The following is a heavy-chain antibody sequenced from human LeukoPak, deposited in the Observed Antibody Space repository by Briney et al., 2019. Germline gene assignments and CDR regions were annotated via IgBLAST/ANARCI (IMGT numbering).Heavy chain of an antibody. Sequence: SGGSLRLSCAASGFTFSNYAMTWVRQAPGKGLEWVSMISGSDDTTYYADSMKGRFTISRDNSKNTLYLQMNSLRAEDTAVYYCAKEKNHDILTGYYRADDVFDVWGQGTLVTVS. CDR3: AKEKNHDILTGYYRADDVFDV. CDR2: ISGSDDTT. D-gene: IGHD3-9*01. CDR1: GFTFSNYA. V-gene: IGHV3-23*01. J-gene: IGHJ3*01.